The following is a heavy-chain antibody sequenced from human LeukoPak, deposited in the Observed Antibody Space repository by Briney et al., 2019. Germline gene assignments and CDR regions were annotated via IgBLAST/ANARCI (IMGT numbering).Heavy chain of an antibody. CDR2: IWYDGSNK. V-gene: IGHV3-33*01. CDR1: GFTFSSYG. J-gene: IGHJ6*02. CDR3: ARGEAVAGNPRNYYYYGMDV. Sequence: PGRSLRLSCAASGFTFSSYGMHWVRQAPGKGLEWVAVIWYDGSNKYYADSVKGRFTISRDNSKNTLYLQMNSLRAEDTAVYYCARGEAVAGNPRNYYYYGMDVWGQGTTVTVSS. D-gene: IGHD6-19*01.